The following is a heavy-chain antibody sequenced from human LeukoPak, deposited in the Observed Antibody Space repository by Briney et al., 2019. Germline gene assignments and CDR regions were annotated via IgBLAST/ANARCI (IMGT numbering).Heavy chain of an antibody. CDR1: GFTFSGSA. D-gene: IGHD3-16*01. CDR2: IRSKANSYAT. J-gene: IGHJ4*02. CDR3: TRAGDDYFWEDFDY. V-gene: IGHV3-73*01. Sequence: GGSLKLSCAASGFTFSGSAMHWVRQASGKGLEWVGRIRSKANSYATAYAASVKGRFTISRDDSKNTAYLQMNSLKTEDTAVYYCTRAGDDYFWEDFDYWGQGTLVTVSS.